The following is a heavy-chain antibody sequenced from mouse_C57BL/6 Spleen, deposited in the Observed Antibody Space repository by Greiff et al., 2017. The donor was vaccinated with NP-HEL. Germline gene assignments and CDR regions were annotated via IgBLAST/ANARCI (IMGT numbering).Heavy chain of an antibody. CDR1: GYTFTDYE. CDR3: TRRTDWDYFDY. Sequence: VQLQQSGAELVRPGASVTLSCKASGYTFTDYEMHWVKQTPVHGLEWIGAIDPETGGTAYNQKFKGKAILTADKSSSTAYMELRSLTSEDSAVYYCTRRTDWDYFDYWGQGTTLTVSS. J-gene: IGHJ2*01. V-gene: IGHV1-15*01. D-gene: IGHD4-1*01. CDR2: IDPETGGT.